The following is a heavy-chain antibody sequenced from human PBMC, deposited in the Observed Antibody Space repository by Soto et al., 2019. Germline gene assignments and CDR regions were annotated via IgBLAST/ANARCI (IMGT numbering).Heavy chain of an antibody. V-gene: IGHV4-61*05. CDR1: GGSISSSSYY. CDR2: IHYSGST. Sequence: PSETLSLTCTVSGGSISSSSYYWSWIRQPPGKGLEWIGYIHYSGSTYYNPSLKSRVTISVDTSKNQFSLKLSSVTAADTAVYYCASIPRKTRKDNWFDPWGQGTLVTVSS. D-gene: IGHD2-2*02. J-gene: IGHJ5*02. CDR3: ASIPRKTRKDNWFDP.